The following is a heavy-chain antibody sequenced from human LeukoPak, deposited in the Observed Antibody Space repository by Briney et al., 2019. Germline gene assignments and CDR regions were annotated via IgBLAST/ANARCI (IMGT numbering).Heavy chain of an antibody. Sequence: PSQTLSLTCAVYRGSLSSVGYYWNWIRQPPGKGREWIAYIYHSESTYYSSSLKSRVTISVDRSRNQFSLKLRSVPAADTAVYYCARVSQGRVHIVVVPAAGHYYYYYMDVWGKGITVTVSS. D-gene: IGHD2-2*01. CDR3: ARVSQGRVHIVVVPAAGHYYYYYMDV. CDR1: RGSLSSVGYY. J-gene: IGHJ6*03. V-gene: IGHV4-30-2*01. CDR2: IYHSEST.